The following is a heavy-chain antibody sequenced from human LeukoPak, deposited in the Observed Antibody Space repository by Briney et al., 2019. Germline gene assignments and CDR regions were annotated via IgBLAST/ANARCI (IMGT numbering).Heavy chain of an antibody. CDR3: ARGPAGGPYFDY. CDR1: GGSISSYY. Sequence: WETLSLTCTVSGGSISSYYWSWIRQPPGKGLEWIGYIYYSGSTNYNPSLKSRVTISVDTSKNQFSLKLSSVTAADTAVYYCARGPAGGPYFDYWGQGTLVTVSS. D-gene: IGHD1-26*01. CDR2: IYYSGST. V-gene: IGHV4-59*01. J-gene: IGHJ4*02.